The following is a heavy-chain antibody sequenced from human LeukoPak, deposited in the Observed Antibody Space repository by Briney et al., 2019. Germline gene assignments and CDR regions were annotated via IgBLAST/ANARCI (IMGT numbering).Heavy chain of an antibody. CDR2: INHSGST. Sequence: SETLSLTCAVYGGSFSGYYWSWIRQPPGKGLEWIGEINHSGSTNYNPSPKSRVTISVDTSKNQFSLKLSSVTAADTAVYYCARGLFPYYDILTGYGYWGQGTLVTVSS. V-gene: IGHV4-34*01. CDR1: GGSFSGYY. CDR3: ARGLFPYYDILTGYGY. J-gene: IGHJ4*02. D-gene: IGHD3-9*01.